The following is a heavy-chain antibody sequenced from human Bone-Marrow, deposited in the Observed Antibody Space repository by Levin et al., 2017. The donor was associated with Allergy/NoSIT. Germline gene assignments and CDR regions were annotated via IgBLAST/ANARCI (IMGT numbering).Heavy chain of an antibody. CDR1: GGSISSYY. Sequence: SETLSLTCTVSGGSISSYYWSWIRQPPGKGLEWIGYIYYSGSTNYNPSLKSRVTISVDTSKNQFSLKLSSVTAADTAVYYCARGYFANYDYIWGSYHSRRWFDPWGQGTLVTVSS. CDR3: ARGYFANYDYIWGSYHSRRWFDP. J-gene: IGHJ5*02. V-gene: IGHV4-59*01. CDR2: IYYSGST. D-gene: IGHD3-16*02.